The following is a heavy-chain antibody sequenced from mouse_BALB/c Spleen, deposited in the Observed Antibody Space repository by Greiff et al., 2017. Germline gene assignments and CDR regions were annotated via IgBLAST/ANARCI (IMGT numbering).Heavy chain of an antibody. J-gene: IGHJ3*01. V-gene: IGHV5-12-2*01. CDR3: AKATMITGAWFAY. CDR2: ISNGGGST. D-gene: IGHD2-4*01. CDR1: GFTFSSYT. Sequence: EVQRVESGGGLVQPGGSLKLSCAASGFTFSSYTMSWVRQTPEKRLEWVAYISNGGGSTYYPDTVKGRFTISRDNAKNTLYLQMSSLKSEDTAMYYCAKATMITGAWFAYWGQGTLVTVSA.